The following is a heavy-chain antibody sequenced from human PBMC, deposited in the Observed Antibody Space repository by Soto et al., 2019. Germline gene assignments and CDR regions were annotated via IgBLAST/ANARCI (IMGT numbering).Heavy chain of an antibody. D-gene: IGHD6-19*01. V-gene: IGHV4-39*01. CDR1: GGPIDSSSYY. CDR2: LHYRVNT. CDR3: ARRGTITGAVDY. Sequence: QLQLQESGPGLVKASETLSLTCTVSGGPIDSSSYYWDWIRQPPGKGLEWIGSLHYRVNTYYNPSHKNPITIVTDTTKNHFSMSLSSGTATDTAVYYCARRGTITGAVDYCGQGTLRTVS. J-gene: IGHJ4*02.